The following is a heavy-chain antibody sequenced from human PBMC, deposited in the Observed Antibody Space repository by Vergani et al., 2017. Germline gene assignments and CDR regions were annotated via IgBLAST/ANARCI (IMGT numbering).Heavy chain of an antibody. Sequence: QVQLQQWGAGLLKPSETLSLTFAVYGGSFSGYYWSWIRQPPGKGPEWIGEINHSGSTNYNPSLKSRVTISVDTSKNQVSLKLSSVTAADTAVYYWARGVPVRGDYGDGKYYYYYGMDVWGEGTTVTVSS. CDR1: GGSFSGYY. CDR3: ARGVPVRGDYGDGKYYYYYGMDV. J-gene: IGHJ6*04. CDR2: INHSGST. D-gene: IGHD4-17*01. V-gene: IGHV4-34*01.